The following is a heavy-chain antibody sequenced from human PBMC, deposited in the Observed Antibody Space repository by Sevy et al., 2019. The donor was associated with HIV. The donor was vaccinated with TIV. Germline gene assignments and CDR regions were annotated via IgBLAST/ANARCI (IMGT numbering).Heavy chain of an antibody. CDR1: GFTFSSYS. D-gene: IGHD5-12*01. J-gene: IGHJ6*03. Sequence: GGSLRLSCAASGFTFSSYSMNWVRQAPGKGLEWVSSISISSSYINYADSVKGRFTISRDNAKNSVYLQMNSLRAEDTAVYYCARERKVATYYYYYYLDVWGKGTTVTVSS. CDR2: ISISSSYI. CDR3: ARERKVATYYYYYYLDV. V-gene: IGHV3-21*01.